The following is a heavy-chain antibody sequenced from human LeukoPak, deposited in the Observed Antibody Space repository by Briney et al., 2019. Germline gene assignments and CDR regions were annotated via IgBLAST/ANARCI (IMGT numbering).Heavy chain of an antibody. J-gene: IGHJ4*02. V-gene: IGHV3-30*02. D-gene: IGHD3-3*01. CDR3: AKDWSGWAKPWYFDY. CDR2: IRYDGSNK. Sequence: PGGSLRLSCAASGFTFSSYGMHWVRQAPGKGLEWVAFIRYDGSNKYYADSVKGRFTISRDNSKNTLYLQMNSLRAEDTAVYYCAKDWSGWAKPWYFDYWGQGTLVTVSS. CDR1: GFTFSSYG.